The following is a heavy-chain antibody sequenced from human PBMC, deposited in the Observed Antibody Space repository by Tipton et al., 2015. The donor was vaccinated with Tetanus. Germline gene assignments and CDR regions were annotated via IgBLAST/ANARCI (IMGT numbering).Heavy chain of an antibody. CDR1: GFTFSSYG. D-gene: IGHD3-22*01. V-gene: IGHV3-30*18. CDR3: AKDRDDYYDSSGYWDY. CDR2: ISYDGSNK. J-gene: IGHJ4*02. Sequence: SLRLSCAASGFTFSSYGMHWVRQAPGKGLEWVAVISYDGSNKYYADSVKGRFTISRDNPKNTLYLQMNSLRAEDTAVYYCAKDRDDYYDSSGYWDYWGQGTLVTVSS.